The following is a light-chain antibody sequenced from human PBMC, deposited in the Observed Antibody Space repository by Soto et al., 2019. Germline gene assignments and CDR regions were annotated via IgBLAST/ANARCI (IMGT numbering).Light chain of an antibody. J-gene: IGKJ1*01. V-gene: IGKV1-5*03. CDR3: QHYNSYSEA. CDR1: QSVAGW. Sequence: DIQMTKSPSTLSSSIGDTVTITCRASQSVAGWLAWYQQRPGKAPKLLIYKASTLKSGVPSRFSGSGSGTEFTLTISSLQPDDFATYYCQHYNSYSEAFGQGTKVDI. CDR2: KAS.